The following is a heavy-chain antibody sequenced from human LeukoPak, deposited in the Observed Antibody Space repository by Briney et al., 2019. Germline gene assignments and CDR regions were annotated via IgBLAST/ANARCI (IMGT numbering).Heavy chain of an antibody. CDR2: MNPNSGNT. CDR1: GYTFTSYD. J-gene: IGHJ4*02. D-gene: IGHD5-12*01. CDR3: ARAEWLRHYFDY. V-gene: IGHV1-8*03. Sequence: ASVKVSCKASGYTFTSYDINWVRQATGQGLEWMGWMNPNSGNTGYAQKFQGRVTITRNTSISTAYMELSSLRSEDTAVYYCARAEWLRHYFDYWGQGTLVTVPS.